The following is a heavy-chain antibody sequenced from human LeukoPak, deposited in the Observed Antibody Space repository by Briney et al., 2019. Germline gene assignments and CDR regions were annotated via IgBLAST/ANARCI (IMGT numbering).Heavy chain of an antibody. J-gene: IGHJ4*02. CDR1: GGSISSYY. CDR2: IYYSGST. Sequence: SETLSLTCTVPGGSISSYYWSWIRQPPGKGLEWIGYIYYSGSTNYNPSLKSRVTISVDTSKNQFSLKLSSVTAADTAVYYCARDGDHFFDYWGQGTLVTVSS. D-gene: IGHD2-21*02. V-gene: IGHV4-59*01. CDR3: ARDGDHFFDY.